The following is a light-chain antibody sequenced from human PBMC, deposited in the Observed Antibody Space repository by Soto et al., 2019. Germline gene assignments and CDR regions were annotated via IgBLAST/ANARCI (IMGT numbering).Light chain of an antibody. J-gene: IGKJ2*01. V-gene: IGKV1-8*01. CDR3: QQYYSYPYT. Sequence: AIRMTQSPSSLSASTGDRVTITCRASQTISSYLAWYQEKPGKAPKLLIYAASTLQSGVPSRFSGSGSGTDFTLTISCLQSEDFATYYCQQYYSYPYTCGQGTKLEIK. CDR2: AAS. CDR1: QTISSY.